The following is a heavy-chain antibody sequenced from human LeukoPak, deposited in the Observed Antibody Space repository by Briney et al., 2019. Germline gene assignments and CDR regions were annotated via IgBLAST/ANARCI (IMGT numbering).Heavy chain of an antibody. CDR2: IYYSGNI. V-gene: IGHV4-39*01. J-gene: IGHJ4*02. Sequence: SEALSLTCTVSGDSISTSNSYWGWIREPPGTGLEWIGSIYYSGNIYYNAPLKSRVTISVDTSKNQFSLKLTSVTAADTAVYFCARGPQWLVRGYFDYWGQGTLVTVSS. CDR3: ARGPQWLVRGYFDY. CDR1: GDSISTSNSY. D-gene: IGHD6-19*01.